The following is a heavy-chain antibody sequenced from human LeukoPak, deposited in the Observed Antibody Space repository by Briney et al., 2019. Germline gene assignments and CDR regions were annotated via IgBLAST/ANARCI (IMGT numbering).Heavy chain of an antibody. Sequence: KPSETLSLTCAVSGGSISSSNWWSWVRQPPGKGLEWIGEIYHSGSTNYNPSLKSRVTISIDMSKNQFSLKLSSVTAADTAIYYCASGDLYYFDYWGQGTLVTVSS. J-gene: IGHJ4*02. CDR2: IYHSGST. CDR1: GGSISSSNW. V-gene: IGHV4-4*02. CDR3: ASGDLYYFDY. D-gene: IGHD4-17*01.